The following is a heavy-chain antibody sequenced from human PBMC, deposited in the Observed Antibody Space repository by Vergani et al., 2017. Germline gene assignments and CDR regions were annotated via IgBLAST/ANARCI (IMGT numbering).Heavy chain of an antibody. Sequence: EVQLVESGGGLVQPGGSLRLSCAASGFTFSSYSMNWVRQAPGKGLEWVSYISSTSSTIYYADSVKGRFTISRDNAKNSLYVQMNRLRAEDTAVYYCARDRYDSSGYYRDCWGQGTLVTVSS. CDR2: ISSTSSTI. D-gene: IGHD3-22*01. J-gene: IGHJ4*02. V-gene: IGHV3-48*01. CDR3: ARDRYDSSGYYRDC. CDR1: GFTFSSYS.